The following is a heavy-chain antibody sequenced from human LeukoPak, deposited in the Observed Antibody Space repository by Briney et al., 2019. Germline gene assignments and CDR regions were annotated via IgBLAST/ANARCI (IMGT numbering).Heavy chain of an antibody. CDR2: ISAYNGNT. Sequence: ASVKVSYKASGYTFTSYGISWVRQAPGQGLEWMGWISAYNGNTNYAQKLQGRVTMTTDTSTSTAYMELRSLRSDDTAVYYCARVGAAAGSAPFDYWGQGTLVTVSS. D-gene: IGHD6-13*01. V-gene: IGHV1-18*01. J-gene: IGHJ4*02. CDR3: ARVGAAAGSAPFDY. CDR1: GYTFTSYG.